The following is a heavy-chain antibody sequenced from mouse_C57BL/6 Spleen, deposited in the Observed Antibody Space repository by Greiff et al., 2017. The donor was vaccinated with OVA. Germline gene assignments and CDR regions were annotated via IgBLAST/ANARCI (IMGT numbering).Heavy chain of an antibody. CDR1: GFSLTSYG. CDR3: ARGASWGVFAY. CDR2: IWSGGST. J-gene: IGHJ3*01. Sequence: VQLQQSGPGLVQPSQSLSITCTVSGFSLTSYGVHWVRQSPGKGLEWLGVIWSGGSTDYNAAFISRLSINKDNSKSQVFYKMNRLQDDDTAIYYWARGASWGVFAYWGQGTLVTVSA. V-gene: IGHV2-2*01. D-gene: IGHD6-1*01.